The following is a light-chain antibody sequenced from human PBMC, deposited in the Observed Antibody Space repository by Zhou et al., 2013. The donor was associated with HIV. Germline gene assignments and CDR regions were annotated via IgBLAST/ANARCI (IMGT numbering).Light chain of an antibody. CDR1: QSISIY. Sequence: DIQMTQSPSSLSASVGDRVTITCRASQSISIYLNWYQQKPGKAPNLLIYAASRLQSGVPSRFSGSGSGTDFTLTISSLQLEDFATYYCQQTYSIPDTFGQGTKLEIK. CDR3: QQTYSIPDT. CDR2: AAS. V-gene: IGKV1-39*01. J-gene: IGKJ2*01.